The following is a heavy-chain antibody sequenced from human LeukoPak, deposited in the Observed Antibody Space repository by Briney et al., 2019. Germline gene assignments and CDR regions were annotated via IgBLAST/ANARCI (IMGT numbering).Heavy chain of an antibody. V-gene: IGHV3-23*01. D-gene: IGHD3-22*01. CDR1: GFTFSSYA. CDR2: ISGSGDST. Sequence: GGSLRLSCAASGFTFSSYAMNWVRQAPGKGLEWVSTISGSGDSTNYADSVKGRFTISRDNSENTLYLQMNSLRAEDTAVYYCAKGSYYDSSGSFYFDYWGQGTLVTVSS. J-gene: IGHJ4*02. CDR3: AKGSYYDSSGSFYFDY.